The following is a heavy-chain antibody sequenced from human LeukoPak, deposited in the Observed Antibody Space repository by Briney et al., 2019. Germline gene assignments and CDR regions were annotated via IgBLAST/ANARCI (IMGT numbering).Heavy chain of an antibody. CDR3: ARAPPDTAMVRYYYYYYGMDV. Sequence: SETLSLTCTVSGGSISSYYWSWIRQPPGKGLEWIGYIYYSGSTNYNPSLKSRVTISVDTSKNQVSLKLSSVTAEDTAVYYCARAPPDTAMVRYYYYYYGMDVWGQGTTVTVSS. D-gene: IGHD5-18*01. V-gene: IGHV4-59*01. J-gene: IGHJ6*02. CDR1: GGSISSYY. CDR2: IYYSGST.